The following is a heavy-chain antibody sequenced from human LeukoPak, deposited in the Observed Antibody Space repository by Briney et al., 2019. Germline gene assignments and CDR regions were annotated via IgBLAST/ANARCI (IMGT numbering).Heavy chain of an antibody. D-gene: IGHD4-23*01. J-gene: IGHJ4*02. CDR1: GGSISSHY. CDR2: IYYSGST. Sequence: SETLSLTCTVSGGSISSHYWSWIRQPPGKGLEWSGYIYYSGSTNYNPSLKSRVTISVDTSKNQVSLKLSSVTAADTAVYYCARGLTRAYYFDYWGQGTLVTVSS. CDR3: ARGLTRAYYFDY. V-gene: IGHV4-59*11.